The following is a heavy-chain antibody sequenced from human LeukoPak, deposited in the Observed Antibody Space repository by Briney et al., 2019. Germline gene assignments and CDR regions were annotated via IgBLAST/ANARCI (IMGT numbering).Heavy chain of an antibody. Sequence: GGSLRLSCAASWFTVSSHYMSSVRQAPGKGLEWVSVIYSGGSTFYADSVKGRFTISRDDSNNTLYLQMNSLRAEDTAVYYCARGEGVVVAATTAWFDPWGQGTLVTVSS. CDR3: ARGEGVVVAATTAWFDP. CDR2: IYSGGST. V-gene: IGHV3-53*01. CDR1: WFTVSSHY. D-gene: IGHD2-15*01. J-gene: IGHJ5*02.